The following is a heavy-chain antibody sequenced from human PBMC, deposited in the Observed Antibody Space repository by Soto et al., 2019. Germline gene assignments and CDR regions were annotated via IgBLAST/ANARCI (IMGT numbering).Heavy chain of an antibody. Sequence: QVQLVQSGAEVKKPGASVKVSCKASGYTFTSYDINWVRQATGQGLEWMGWMNPNSGNTGYAQKFQGRVTMTRNPSISMSYMELSRLRSEDTALYYCARVERITIFGVVKYYERMDVWGQGTPVTVSS. CDR2: MNPNSGNT. V-gene: IGHV1-8*01. CDR3: ARVERITIFGVVKYYERMDV. D-gene: IGHD3-3*01. CDR1: GYTFTSYD. J-gene: IGHJ6*02.